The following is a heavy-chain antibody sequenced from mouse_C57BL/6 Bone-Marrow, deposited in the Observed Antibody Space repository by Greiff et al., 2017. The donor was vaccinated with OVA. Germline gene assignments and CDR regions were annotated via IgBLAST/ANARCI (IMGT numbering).Heavy chain of an antibody. CDR3: AREGAEWFAY. V-gene: IGHV1-81*01. Sequence: VMLVESGAELARPGASVKLSCKASGYTFTSYGISWVKQRTGQGLEWIGEIYPRSGNTYYNEKFKGKATLTADKSSSTAYMELRSLTSEDSAVYFCAREGAEWFAYWGQGTLVTVSA. CDR1: GYTFTSYG. J-gene: IGHJ3*01. CDR2: IYPRSGNT.